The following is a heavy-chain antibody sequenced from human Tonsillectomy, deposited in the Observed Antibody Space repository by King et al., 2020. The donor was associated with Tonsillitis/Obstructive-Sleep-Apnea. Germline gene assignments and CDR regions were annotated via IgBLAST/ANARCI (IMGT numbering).Heavy chain of an antibody. CDR3: AHTSVLTPYFDY. D-gene: IGHD4/OR15-4a*01. V-gene: IGHV2-5*01. Sequence: TLKESGPTLVKPTQTLTLTCSFSGFSLSTNGLGVGWFRQPPGKALECLALIYWNENKRYSPSLESSLTITKDTSKNQVVLTMTDVDPVDTATYYCAHTSVLTPYFDYWGRGTLVIVSS. CDR1: GFSLSTNGLG. CDR2: IYWNENK. J-gene: IGHJ4*02.